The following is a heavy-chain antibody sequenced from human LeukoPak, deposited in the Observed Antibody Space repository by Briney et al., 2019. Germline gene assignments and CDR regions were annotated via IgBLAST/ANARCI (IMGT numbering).Heavy chain of an antibody. J-gene: IGHJ4*02. Sequence: SETLSLTCTVSGYSISSGYYWGWIRQPPGKGLEWIGEINHSGSTNYNPSLKSRVTISVDTSKNQFSLKLSSVTAADTAVYYCARRVSGWLSHFDYWGQGTLVTVSS. CDR2: INHSGST. D-gene: IGHD3-9*01. CDR3: ARRVSGWLSHFDY. V-gene: IGHV4-38-2*02. CDR1: GYSISSGYY.